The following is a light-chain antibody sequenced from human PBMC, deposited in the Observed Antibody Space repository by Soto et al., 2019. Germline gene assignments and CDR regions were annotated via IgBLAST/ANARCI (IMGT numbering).Light chain of an antibody. CDR3: QQTYRSVT. J-gene: IGKJ5*01. CDR1: QDISSY. V-gene: IGKV1-39*01. Sequence: DIQLTQSPSSLSSSIGDRVTITCRASQDISSYLNWYQQKPGRAPNLLIYGASTLQGGVPSRFSGRGSGTEFTLTISGLQPEDVATYYCQQTYRSVTFGQGTRLE. CDR2: GAS.